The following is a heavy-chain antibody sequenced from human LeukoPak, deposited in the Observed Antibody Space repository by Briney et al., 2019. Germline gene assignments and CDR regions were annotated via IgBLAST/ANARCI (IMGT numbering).Heavy chain of an antibody. J-gene: IGHJ5*02. CDR1: GYTFTSYA. CDR3: ARLITGTTHNWFDP. D-gene: IGHD1-20*01. CDR2: IIPILGIA. V-gene: IGHV1-69*04. Sequence: SVKVSCKASGYTFTSYAISWVRQAPGQGLEWMGRIIPILGIANYAQKFQGRVTITADKSTSTACMELSSLRSEDTAVYYCARLITGTTHNWFDPWGQGTLVTVSS.